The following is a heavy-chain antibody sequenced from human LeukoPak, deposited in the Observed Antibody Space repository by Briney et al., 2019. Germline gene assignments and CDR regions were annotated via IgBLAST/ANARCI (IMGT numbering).Heavy chain of an antibody. D-gene: IGHD2-15*01. J-gene: IGHJ4*02. CDR1: GFTFSSYA. V-gene: IGHV3-30-3*01. Sequence: GGSLRLSCAASGFTFSSYAMHWVRQAPGKGLEWVAVISYDGSNKYYADSVKGRFTISRDNSKNTLYLQMNSLRAEDTAVYYCARDSSCVYYFDYWGQGTLVTVSS. CDR3: ARDSSCVYYFDY. CDR2: ISYDGSNK.